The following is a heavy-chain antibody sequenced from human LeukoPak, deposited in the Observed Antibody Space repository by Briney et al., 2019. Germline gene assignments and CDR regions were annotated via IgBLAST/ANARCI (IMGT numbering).Heavy chain of an antibody. Sequence: GASVKVSCKASGHTFTGYYMHWVRQAPGLALEWLGWINPNSGVTNYAQKFQGRITMTRDTSITTVYMELSSLTSDDTAVYYCGSGQWLVGVFYWGQGTLVTVSS. J-gene: IGHJ4*02. D-gene: IGHD6-19*01. CDR2: INPNSGVT. CDR3: GSGQWLVGVFY. V-gene: IGHV1-2*02. CDR1: GHTFTGYY.